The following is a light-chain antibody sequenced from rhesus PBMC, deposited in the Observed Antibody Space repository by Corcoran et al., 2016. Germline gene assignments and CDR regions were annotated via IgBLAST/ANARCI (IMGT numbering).Light chain of an antibody. J-gene: IGKJ1*01. CDR2: GAS. CDR3: YQHGSGWT. CDR1: QSVSSY. Sequence: QVILTQSPATLSLSPGERATLSCRASQSVSSYLAWYQQKPGQAPRLLNYGASSRATVIPDRFSGSGSGTDFTLTISSLEPEDVGVYHCYQHGSGWTFVQGTKVEIK. V-gene: IGKV3-10*01.